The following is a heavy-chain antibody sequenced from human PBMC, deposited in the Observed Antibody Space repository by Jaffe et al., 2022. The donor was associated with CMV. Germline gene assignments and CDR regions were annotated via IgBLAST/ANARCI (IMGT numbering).Heavy chain of an antibody. Sequence: EVQLVESGGGLVQPGGSPRLSCAASGFSFSSYWMTWVRQAPGKGLEWVANIKQDGSEKHYVDSVKGRFTISRDNANNSLYLQLNSLRTEDTAVYYCVRGRSGLDYWGQGILVTVSS. D-gene: IGHD1-26*01. J-gene: IGHJ4*02. CDR1: GFSFSSYW. CDR2: IKQDGSEK. CDR3: VRGRSGLDY. V-gene: IGHV3-7*03.